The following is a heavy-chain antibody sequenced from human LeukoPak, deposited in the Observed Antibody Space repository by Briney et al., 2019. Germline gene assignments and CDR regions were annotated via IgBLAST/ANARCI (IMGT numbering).Heavy chain of an antibody. J-gene: IGHJ5*02. CDR2: MNPNSGNT. CDR1: GYTFTSYD. CDR3: ARKPRAGGTMVRGVPKNWFDP. D-gene: IGHD3-10*01. V-gene: IGHV1-8*03. Sequence: GASVKVSCKASGYTFTSYDINWVRQATGQGLEWMGWMNPNSGNTGYAQKFQGRVTITRNTSISTAYMELSSLRSEDTAVYYCARKPRAGGTMVRGVPKNWFDPWGQGTLVTVSS.